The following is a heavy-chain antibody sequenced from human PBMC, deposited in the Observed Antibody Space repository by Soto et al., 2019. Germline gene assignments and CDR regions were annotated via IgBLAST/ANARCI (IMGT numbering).Heavy chain of an antibody. V-gene: IGHV4-31*03. J-gene: IGHJ5*02. D-gene: IGHD5-18*01. CDR1: GGSINSGGYC. Sequence: QVQLQESGPGLVKPSQTLSLTCTVSGGSINSGGYCWSWIRQHPGKGLDWIGCISYGGSTSYNPSLKSRVTISVDTSKNQFSLKLPSVTAADRAVYYCSRGLLAWAQGARITVSS. CDR2: ISYGGST. CDR3: SRGLLA.